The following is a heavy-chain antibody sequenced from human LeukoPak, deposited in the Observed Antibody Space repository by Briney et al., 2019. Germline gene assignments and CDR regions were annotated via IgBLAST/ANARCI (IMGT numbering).Heavy chain of an antibody. Sequence: ASVTVSCKASGYIFTTYGISWVRQAPGQGLEWMGWISGYNDDTNYAQKLQGGVTMTTDTSTSTAYMELRSLTSDDTAVYYCARDHGFSGGSYFDTFDIWGRGTMVTVSS. CDR3: ARDHGFSGGSYFDTFDI. CDR1: GYIFTTYG. CDR2: ISGYNDDT. J-gene: IGHJ3*02. V-gene: IGHV1-18*01. D-gene: IGHD1-26*01.